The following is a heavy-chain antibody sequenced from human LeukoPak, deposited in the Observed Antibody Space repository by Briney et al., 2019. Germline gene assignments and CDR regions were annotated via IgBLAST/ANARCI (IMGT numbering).Heavy chain of an antibody. V-gene: IGHV3-53*04. CDR1: GFTVSSNY. CDR3: ASGILGPFDY. CDR2: IYSGRST. D-gene: IGHD7-27*01. J-gene: IGHJ4*02. Sequence: GGSLRLSCAASGFTVSSNYMSWVRQAPGRGLEWVSVIYSGRSTYYADSVKGRFTISRHNSKNTLYLQMNSLRAEDTAVYYCASGILGPFDYWGQGTLVTVSS.